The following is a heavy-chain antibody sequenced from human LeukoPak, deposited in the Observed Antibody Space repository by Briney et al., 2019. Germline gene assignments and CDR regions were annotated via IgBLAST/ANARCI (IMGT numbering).Heavy chain of an antibody. CDR3: AKDSNTGWFGELFGY. Sequence: GGSLRLSCVASGFTFSSYWMHWVRQAPGKGLVWVSRINNDGSSTNDADSVKGRFTISRDNAKNTLYLQMSSLRAEDTAVYYCAKDSNTGWFGELFGYWGQGTLVTVSS. CDR1: GFTFSSYW. CDR2: INNDGSST. D-gene: IGHD3-10*01. V-gene: IGHV3-74*01. J-gene: IGHJ4*02.